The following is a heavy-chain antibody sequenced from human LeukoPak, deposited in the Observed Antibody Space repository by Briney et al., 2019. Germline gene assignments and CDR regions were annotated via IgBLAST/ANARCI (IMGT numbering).Heavy chain of an antibody. CDR3: ASAERCSTTCPLDY. Sequence: PSETLSLTCAVYGGSFRGYYWSWIRQPPGKGLEWIGEINHSGSTNYNPSLKSRVTISLDTSMKKFSLKLNTVTAADTAVYYCASAERCSTTCPLDYWGQGTLVTVSS. V-gene: IGHV4-34*01. D-gene: IGHD2-2*01. CDR2: INHSGST. J-gene: IGHJ4*02. CDR1: GGSFRGYY.